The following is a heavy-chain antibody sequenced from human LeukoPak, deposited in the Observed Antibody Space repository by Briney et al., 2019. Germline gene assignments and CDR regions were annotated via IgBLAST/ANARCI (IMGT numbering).Heavy chain of an antibody. CDR3: ARDGVATTPLDY. J-gene: IGHJ4*02. CDR2: ISYDGSNK. Sequence: GRSLRLSCAASGFTFSSYAMHWVRQAPGKGLEWVAVISYDGSNKYYADSVKGRFTISRDNSKNTLYLQMNSLRAEDTAVYYCARDGVATTPLDYWGQGTLVTVSS. D-gene: IGHD5-12*01. CDR1: GFTFSSYA. V-gene: IGHV3-30-3*01.